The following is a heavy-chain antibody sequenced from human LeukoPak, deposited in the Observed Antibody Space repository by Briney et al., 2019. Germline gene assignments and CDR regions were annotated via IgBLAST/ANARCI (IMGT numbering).Heavy chain of an antibody. CDR3: AQQQLVAEWYFGL. CDR2: IYHSGST. D-gene: IGHD6-13*01. Sequence: SETLSLTCTVSGYSISSGYYWGWLRQPPGEGLEWIGSIYHSGSTYYNPSLKSRVTISVDTSKNQFSLKLSSVTAADTAVYYCAQQQLVAEWYFGLWGRGTVVTVSS. CDR1: GYSISSGYY. V-gene: IGHV4-38-2*02. J-gene: IGHJ2*01.